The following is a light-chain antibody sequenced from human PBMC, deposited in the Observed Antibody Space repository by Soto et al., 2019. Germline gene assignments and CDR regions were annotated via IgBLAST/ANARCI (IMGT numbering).Light chain of an antibody. CDR2: WAS. CDR3: QQYYGTSPLT. Sequence: DIVMTQSPDSLAVSLGERATINCKSSQSLLYNSNNKNYLAWYQQKPGQPPKVLIFWASTRESGVPDRFSGSGSGTDFALTIRSLQAEDVAVYYCQQYYGTSPLTFGGGTKVEIK. V-gene: IGKV4-1*01. J-gene: IGKJ4*01. CDR1: QSLLYNSNNKNY.